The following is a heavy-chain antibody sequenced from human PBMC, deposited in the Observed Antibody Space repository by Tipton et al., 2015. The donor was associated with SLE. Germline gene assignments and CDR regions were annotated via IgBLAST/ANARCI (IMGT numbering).Heavy chain of an antibody. J-gene: IGHJ4*02. V-gene: IGHV4-61*01. CDR3: ARAHDSSLSY. Sequence: TLSLTCTVSGGSISSSSYYWSWIRQPPGKGLEWIGYIYYSGSTNYNPSLKSRVTISVDTSKNQFSLKLSSVTAADTAVYYCARAHDSSLSYWGQGTLVTVSS. D-gene: IGHD6-13*01. CDR1: GGSISSSSYY. CDR2: IYYSGST.